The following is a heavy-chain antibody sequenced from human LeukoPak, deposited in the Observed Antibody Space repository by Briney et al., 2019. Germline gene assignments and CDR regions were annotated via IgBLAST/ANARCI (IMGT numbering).Heavy chain of an antibody. Sequence: ASVKVSCKASGYTFTGYGISWVRQAPGQGLEWMGCISAYNGNTNYAQKLQGRVTMTTDTSTSTAYMELRSLRSDDTAVYYCARFRAGVGEPYGDYWGQGTLVTVSS. J-gene: IGHJ4*02. CDR3: ARFRAGVGEPYGDY. CDR1: GYTFTGYG. CDR2: ISAYNGNT. D-gene: IGHD3-10*01. V-gene: IGHV1-18*01.